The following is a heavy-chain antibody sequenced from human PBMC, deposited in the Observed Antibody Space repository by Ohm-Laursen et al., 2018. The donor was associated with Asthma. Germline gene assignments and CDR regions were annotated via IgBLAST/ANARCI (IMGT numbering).Heavy chain of an antibody. CDR3: TRFHYSGLDV. CDR1: GFSFSGHW. Sequence: SLRLSCAAFGFSFSGHWMSWVRQAPGKGLEWVANIKHDGSETYYVDSVKGRFTISRDNAKNSVYLQMNSLRAEDTAVFCCTRFHYSGLDVWGQGTTVTVSS. J-gene: IGHJ6*02. CDR2: IKHDGSET. V-gene: IGHV3-7*01.